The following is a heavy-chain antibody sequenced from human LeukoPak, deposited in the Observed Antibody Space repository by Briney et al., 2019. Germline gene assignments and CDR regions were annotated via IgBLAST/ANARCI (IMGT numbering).Heavy chain of an antibody. Sequence: SETLSLTCTVSGASISSYYWSWIRQPAGKGLEWIGRIYTSGSTNYNPSLKSRVTMSVDTSKNQFSLKLSSVTAADTAVYYCAREMYSSSCYDYWGQGTLVTVSS. CDR1: GASISSYY. V-gene: IGHV4-4*07. J-gene: IGHJ4*02. CDR3: AREMYSSSCYDY. CDR2: IYTSGST. D-gene: IGHD6-6*01.